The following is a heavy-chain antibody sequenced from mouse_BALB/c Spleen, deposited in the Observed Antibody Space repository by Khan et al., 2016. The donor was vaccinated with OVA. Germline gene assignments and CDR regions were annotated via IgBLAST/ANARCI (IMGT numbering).Heavy chain of an antibody. Sequence: QVQLKESGPGLVQPSQSLSITCTVSGFSLNNYSVHWVRQSPGKGLEWLGVIWSAGSTDYNAAFISRLTISKDNSRSQVFFKRNSLQPNDTAIYYWARRGYDYGRGALFAYWGQGTLVTVAA. CDR2: IWSAGST. V-gene: IGHV2-2*02. J-gene: IGHJ3*01. D-gene: IGHD2-4*01. CDR1: GFSLNNYS. CDR3: ARRGYDYGRGALFAY.